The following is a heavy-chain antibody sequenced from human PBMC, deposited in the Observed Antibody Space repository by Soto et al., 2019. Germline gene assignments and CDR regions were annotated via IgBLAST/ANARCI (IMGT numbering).Heavy chain of an antibody. D-gene: IGHD2-2*01. J-gene: IGHJ4*02. V-gene: IGHV3-30*18. CDR2: ISYEGKKK. CDR1: GFTFSYYG. Sequence: GGSLRLSCAASGFTFSYYGMHWVRQSSGKGLEWVAIISYEGKKKYYADSVKGRFSISRDNSKNTLYLQMDSLRAEDTAVYYCAKDSMRGEVPAALNFDNWGQGTLVTSPQ. CDR3: AKDSMRGEVPAALNFDN.